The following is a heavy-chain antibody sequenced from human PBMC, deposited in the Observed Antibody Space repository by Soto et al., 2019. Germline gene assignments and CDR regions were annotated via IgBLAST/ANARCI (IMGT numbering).Heavy chain of an antibody. CDR3: ARVGTTTVTYFDY. CDR1: GGSISSYY. V-gene: IGHV4-59*01. CDR2: IYYSGST. Sequence: NPSETLSLTCTVSGGSISSYYWTWIRQPPGKGLEWIGYIYYSGSTNYNPSLKSRVTISVDTSKNQFSLKLSSVTAADTALYYCARVGTTTVTYFDYWGQGTLVTVSS. D-gene: IGHD4-4*01. J-gene: IGHJ4*02.